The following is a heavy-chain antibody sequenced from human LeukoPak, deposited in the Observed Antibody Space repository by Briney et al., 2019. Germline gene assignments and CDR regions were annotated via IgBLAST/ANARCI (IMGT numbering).Heavy chain of an antibody. J-gene: IGHJ3*02. CDR3: ASNYDILTGPRAFDI. D-gene: IGHD3-9*01. V-gene: IGHV3-48*03. Sequence: PGGSLRLSCAASGFTFSSYEMNWVRQAPGKGLEWVSYISSSGSTIYYADSVKGRFTISRDNAKNSLYLQMNSLRAEDTAVYYCASNYDILTGPRAFDIWGQGTMVTVSS. CDR1: GFTFSSYE. CDR2: ISSSGSTI.